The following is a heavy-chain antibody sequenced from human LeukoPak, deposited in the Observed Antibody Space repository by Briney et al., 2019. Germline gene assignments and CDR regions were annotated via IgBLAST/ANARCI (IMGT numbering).Heavy chain of an antibody. Sequence: PGGSLRLSCAASGFTFSSYAMHWVRQAPGKGLEWVAVISYDGSNKYYADSVKGRFTISRDNSQNTLYLQMNSLRAEDTAVYYCAKDWAGSDKRYYFDYWGQGTLVTVSS. CDR2: ISYDGSNK. V-gene: IGHV3-30-3*01. J-gene: IGHJ4*02. CDR3: AKDWAGSDKRYYFDY. CDR1: GFTFSSYA. D-gene: IGHD5-24*01.